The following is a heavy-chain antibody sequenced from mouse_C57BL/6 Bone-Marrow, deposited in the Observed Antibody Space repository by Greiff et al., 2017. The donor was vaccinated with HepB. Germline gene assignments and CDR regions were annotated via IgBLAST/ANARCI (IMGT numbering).Heavy chain of an antibody. Sequence: QVQLKQSGAELVRPGASVKLSCKASGYTFTDYYINWVKQRPGQGLEWIARIYPGSGNTYYNEKFKGKATLTAEKSSSTAYMQLSSLTSEDSAVYFCARRVYGNYVSPYFDYWGQGTTLTVSS. V-gene: IGHV1-76*01. CDR2: IYPGSGNT. CDR3: ARRVYGNYVSPYFDY. D-gene: IGHD2-1*01. CDR1: GYTFTDYY. J-gene: IGHJ2*01.